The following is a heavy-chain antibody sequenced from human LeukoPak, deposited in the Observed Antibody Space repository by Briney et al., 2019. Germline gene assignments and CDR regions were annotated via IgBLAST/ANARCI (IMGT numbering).Heavy chain of an antibody. CDR3: ARDDYDSSGYYYFDY. CDR2: INPNSGGT. J-gene: IGHJ4*02. CDR1: GYTFTGYY. Sequence: GASVKVSCKASGYTFTGYYMHWVRQAPGQGLEWMGWINPNSGGTNYAQKLQGRVTMTTDTSTSTAYMELRSLRSDDTAVYYCARDDYDSSGYYYFDYWGQGTLVTVSS. D-gene: IGHD3-22*01. V-gene: IGHV1-2*02.